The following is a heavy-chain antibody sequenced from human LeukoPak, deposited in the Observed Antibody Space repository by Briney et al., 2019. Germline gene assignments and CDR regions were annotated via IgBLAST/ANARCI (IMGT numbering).Heavy chain of an antibody. Sequence: GGSLRLSCAASGVTFTNYAMSWVRQAPGKGLEWVSAISSGGGSTYYADSVKGRFTISRDNSKTTLYLQMNSLRVPDTAMYYCTKGGSSDLWGHLDCWGQGTLVTVSS. CDR2: ISSGGGST. CDR1: GVTFTNYA. V-gene: IGHV3-23*01. J-gene: IGHJ4*02. D-gene: IGHD2-15*01. CDR3: TKGGSSDLWGHLDC.